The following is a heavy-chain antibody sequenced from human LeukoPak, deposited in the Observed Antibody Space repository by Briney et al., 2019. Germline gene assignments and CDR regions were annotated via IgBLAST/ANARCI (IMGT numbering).Heavy chain of an antibody. D-gene: IGHD3-16*02. V-gene: IGHV1-2*02. Sequence: ASVKVSCKASGYTFTGYYMHWVRQAPGQGLEWMGWINPNSGGTNYAQKFQGRVTMTRDTSISTAYTELSRLRSDDTAVYYCARGGIMITFGGVIATYYFDYWGQGTLVTVSS. CDR1: GYTFTGYY. J-gene: IGHJ4*02. CDR3: ARGGIMITFGGVIATYYFDY. CDR2: INPNSGGT.